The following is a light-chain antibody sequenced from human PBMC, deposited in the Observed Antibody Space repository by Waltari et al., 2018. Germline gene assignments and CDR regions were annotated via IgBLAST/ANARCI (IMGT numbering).Light chain of an antibody. CDR2: VAS. J-gene: IGKJ1*01. CDR1: QSISSY. Sequence: DIQMTQSPSSLSASVGDRVTITCRASQSISSYLNWYQQKPGKAPKRLIYVASSLQSGGPAMFSGSGSGTDFTLTISSLQPEDFATYYYQQSYSTLWTFGQGTKVEIK. CDR3: QQSYSTLWT. V-gene: IGKV1-39*01.